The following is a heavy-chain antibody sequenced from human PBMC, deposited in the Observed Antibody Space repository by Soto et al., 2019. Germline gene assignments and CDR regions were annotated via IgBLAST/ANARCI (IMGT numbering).Heavy chain of an antibody. CDR1: GGSISFYY. D-gene: IGHD3-9*01. J-gene: IGHJ4*02. Sequence: SETLSLTCTISGGSISFYYWSWIRQSPRQGLEWIGYVYDNGRPYYSPSLKSRVTISADTSKNQISLTLTSATAADTAVYYCARGVGSSPPRYWGRGTLVTVSS. CDR2: VYDNGRP. CDR3: ARGVGSSPPRY. V-gene: IGHV4-59*01.